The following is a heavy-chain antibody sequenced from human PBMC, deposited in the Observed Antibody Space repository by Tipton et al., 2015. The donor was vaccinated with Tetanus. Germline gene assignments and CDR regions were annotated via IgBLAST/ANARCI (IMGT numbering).Heavy chain of an antibody. CDR1: GAPVTSGRHH. CDR2: VSDSGST. D-gene: IGHD3-22*01. V-gene: IGHV4-61*01. Sequence: GVVKPSETLSLTCSVSGAPVTSGRHHWSWIRQAPGRGLEWIGFVSDSGSTNYNPSVRGRVPISLDTSKNQFSLELSSVTAADTAVYYCARNYDNYQSPDYWGQGTLVTVSS. J-gene: IGHJ4*02. CDR3: ARNYDNYQSPDY.